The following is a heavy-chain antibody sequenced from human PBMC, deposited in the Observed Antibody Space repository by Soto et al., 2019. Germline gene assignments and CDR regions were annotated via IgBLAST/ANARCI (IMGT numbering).Heavy chain of an antibody. CDR1: GFTFNNYA. V-gene: IGHV3-23*01. CDR2: ISASGGAT. D-gene: IGHD3-10*01. CDR3: ARDPGITMVRGVFPLADGMDV. Sequence: HPGGSLRLSCAASGFTFNNYAMSWVRQAPGKGLEWVSAISASGGATYYADSVKGRFTISRDNSKNTLYLQMNSLRAEDTAVYYCARDPGITMVRGVFPLADGMDVWGQGTTVTVSS. J-gene: IGHJ6*02.